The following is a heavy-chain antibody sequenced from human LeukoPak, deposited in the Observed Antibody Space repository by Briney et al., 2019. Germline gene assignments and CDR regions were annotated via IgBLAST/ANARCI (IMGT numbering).Heavy chain of an antibody. Sequence: SVKVSCKASGGTSSSYAISWVRQAPGQGLEWMGGIIPIFGTANYAQKFQGRVTITADESTSTAYMELSSLRSEDTAVYYCARYGDCSSTSCDDYWGQGTLVTVSS. J-gene: IGHJ4*02. CDR2: IIPIFGTA. D-gene: IGHD2-2*01. V-gene: IGHV1-69*13. CDR1: GGTSSSYA. CDR3: ARYGDCSSTSCDDY.